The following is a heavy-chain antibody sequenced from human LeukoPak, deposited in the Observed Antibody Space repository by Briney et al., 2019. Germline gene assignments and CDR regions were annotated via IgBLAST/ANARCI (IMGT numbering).Heavy chain of an antibody. D-gene: IGHD6-19*01. V-gene: IGHV4-4*07. CDR3: ATGYTSGWGVY. CDR2: IYDKGST. Sequence: SETLSLTCTVSGGSISSDYWNWIRQPAGKGLEWIGRIYDKGSTNYNPSPKSRVTMSVDTPKNQFSLILRSVTAADTAVYYCATGYTSGWGVYWGQGTLVTVSS. CDR1: GGSISSDY. J-gene: IGHJ4*02.